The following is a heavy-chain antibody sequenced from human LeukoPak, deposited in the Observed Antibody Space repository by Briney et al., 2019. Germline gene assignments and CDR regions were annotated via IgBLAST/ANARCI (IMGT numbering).Heavy chain of an antibody. CDR1: GFTFSSYW. CDR3: ARQDTAIDYYYYMDV. J-gene: IGHJ6*03. CDR2: IKQDGSEK. V-gene: IGHV3-7*01. Sequence: GGSLRLSCAASGFTFSSYWMSWVRQAPGKGLEWVANIKQDGSEKYYVDSVKGRFTISRDNAKNSLYLQMNSLRAEDTAVYYCARQDTAIDYYYYMDVWGKGTTVTVSS. D-gene: IGHD5-18*01.